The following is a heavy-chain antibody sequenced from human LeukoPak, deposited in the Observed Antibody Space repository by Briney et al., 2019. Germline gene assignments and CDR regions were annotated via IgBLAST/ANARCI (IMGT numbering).Heavy chain of an antibody. V-gene: IGHV1-18*01. CDR1: GYTFTSYG. J-gene: IGHJ6*02. Sequence: ASVKVSCKASGYTFTSYGISWVRQAPGQGPEWMGWISAYNGNTNYAQKLQGRVTMTTDTSTSTAYMELRSLRSDDTAVYYCARDRPVLRFLEWLLWNYYYGMDVWGQGATVTVSS. CDR2: ISAYNGNT. CDR3: ARDRPVLRFLEWLLWNYYYGMDV. D-gene: IGHD3-3*01.